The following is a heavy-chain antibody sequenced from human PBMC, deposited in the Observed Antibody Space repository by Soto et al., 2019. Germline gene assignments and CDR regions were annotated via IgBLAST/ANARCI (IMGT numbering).Heavy chain of an antibody. CDR2: IYYSGST. CDR3: ARISGYSSGWSPIDY. CDR1: GGSISSGGYY. J-gene: IGHJ4*02. Sequence: SETLSLTCTVSGGSISSGGYYWSWIRQPPGKGLEWIGDIYYSGSTNYNPSLKTRVTISMDTSKNQFSLKLSSVTAADTALYYCARISGYSSGWSPIDYWGQGSLVTVSS. D-gene: IGHD6-19*01. V-gene: IGHV4-39*01.